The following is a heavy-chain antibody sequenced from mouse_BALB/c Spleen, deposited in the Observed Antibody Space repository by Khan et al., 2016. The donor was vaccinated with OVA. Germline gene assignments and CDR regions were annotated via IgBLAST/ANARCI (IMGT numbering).Heavy chain of an antibody. Sequence: EVQLQESGPGLVKPSQSLSLTCTVTGYSITSDYAWNWIRQFPGNKLEWMGYLSYSGRTSYNPSLKSRISITRDTSTNQFFMQLNSVTTEDTATYCCARPVTCTTVAATDFDNWGQGTSLTVSS. CDR2: LSYSGRT. J-gene: IGHJ2*02. CDR3: ARPVTCTTVAATDFDN. V-gene: IGHV3-2*02. D-gene: IGHD1-1*01. CDR1: GYSITSDYA.